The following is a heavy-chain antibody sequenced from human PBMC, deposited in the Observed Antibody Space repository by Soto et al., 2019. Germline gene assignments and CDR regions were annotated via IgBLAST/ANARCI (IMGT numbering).Heavy chain of an antibody. CDR2: ISGDGRST. CDR1: GFTFSSYW. J-gene: IGHJ4*02. CDR3: ARDVGGHGDYRKPFDY. V-gene: IGHV3-74*01. Sequence: GGSLRLSCAASGFTFSSYWMHWVRQVPGKGLVWVSYISGDGRSTIYADSVKGRFTISRDNAKNTLYLLMNSLRAEDTAVYYCARDVGGHGDYRKPFDYWGQGTLVTVSS. D-gene: IGHD2-21*02.